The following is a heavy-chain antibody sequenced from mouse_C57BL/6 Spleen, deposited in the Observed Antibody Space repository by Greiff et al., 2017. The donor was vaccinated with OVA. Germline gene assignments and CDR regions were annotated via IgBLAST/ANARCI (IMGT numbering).Heavy chain of an antibody. V-gene: IGHV1-50*01. CDR1: GYTFTSYW. D-gene: IGHD2-4*01. CDR2: IDPSDSYT. Sequence: QVQLQQPWAELVKPGASVKLSCKASGYTFTSYWMQWVKQRPGQGLEWIGEIDPSDSYTNYNQKFKGKATLTVDTSSSTAYMQLSSLTSEDSAVYYCARREDYDGGFAYWGQGTLVTVSA. CDR3: ARREDYDGGFAY. J-gene: IGHJ3*01.